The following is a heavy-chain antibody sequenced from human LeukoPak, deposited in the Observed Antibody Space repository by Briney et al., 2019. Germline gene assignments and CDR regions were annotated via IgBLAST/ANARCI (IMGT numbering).Heavy chain of an antibody. CDR2: ISYDGSNK. D-gene: IGHD1-26*01. CDR3: AKDSPSGNYSHGVDY. Sequence: GRSLRLSCAASGFTFSSYGMHWVRQAPGKGLEWVAVISYDGSNKYYADSVKGRFTISRDNSKNTLYLQMNSLRAEDTAVYYCAKDSPSGNYSHGVDYWGQGTLVTVSS. V-gene: IGHV3-30*18. CDR1: GFTFSSYG. J-gene: IGHJ4*02.